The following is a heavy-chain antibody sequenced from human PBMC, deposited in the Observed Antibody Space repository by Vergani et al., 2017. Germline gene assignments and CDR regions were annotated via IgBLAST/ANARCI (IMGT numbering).Heavy chain of an antibody. CDR2: IYYSGST. CDR1: GDSIISRSYY. V-gene: IGHV4-39*01. D-gene: IGHD6-19*01. Sequence: QMQLQESGPGLVKASETLSLTCTVSGDSIISRSYYWGWIHQPPGKGLEWIASIYYSGSTYYNPSLKSRVTISVDTSKNQFSLKLSSVTAADTAVYFCARHSTVEWLVKLGWIDPWGQGILVTVSS. J-gene: IGHJ5*02. CDR3: ARHSTVEWLVKLGWIDP.